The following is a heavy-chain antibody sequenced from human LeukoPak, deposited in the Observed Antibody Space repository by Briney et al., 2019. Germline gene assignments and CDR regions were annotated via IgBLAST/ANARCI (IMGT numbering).Heavy chain of an antibody. CDR1: GGSFSGYY. Sequence: SETPSLTCAVYGGSFSGYYWSWIREPPGEGVEWIGEIKHSGSTNYNPSLKSRVTISVDTSKNQFSLKLSSVTAADTAVYYCARGGVVVVPAAKRYFQHWGQGTLVTVSS. V-gene: IGHV4-34*01. D-gene: IGHD2-2*01. CDR2: IKHSGST. J-gene: IGHJ1*01. CDR3: ARGGVVVVPAAKRYFQH.